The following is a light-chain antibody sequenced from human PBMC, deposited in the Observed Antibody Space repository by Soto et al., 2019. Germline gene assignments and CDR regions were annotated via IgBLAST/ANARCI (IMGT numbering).Light chain of an antibody. J-gene: IGKJ1*01. Sequence: DIQMTQSPSSLSASVGDRVTITWRASQGISNFLAWYQQKPGEVPILLIYGSSTLQSGVPSRFSGSGSGTDFTLTISSLEPEDVATYYCQKYDSDPRTFGQGTKVDIK. CDR3: QKYDSDPRT. CDR1: QGISNF. CDR2: GSS. V-gene: IGKV1-27*01.